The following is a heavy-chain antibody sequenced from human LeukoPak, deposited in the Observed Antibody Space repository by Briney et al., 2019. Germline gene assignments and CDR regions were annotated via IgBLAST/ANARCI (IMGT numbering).Heavy chain of an antibody. Sequence: ASVKVSCKASGYTFTSYGISWVRQAPGQGLEWMGWIGAYNGNTNYAQKLQGRVTMTTDTSTSTAYMELRSLRSDDTAVYYCARGPIGDYVWGSYGYWGQGTLVTVSS. V-gene: IGHV1-18*01. CDR2: IGAYNGNT. J-gene: IGHJ4*02. CDR1: GYTFTSYG. D-gene: IGHD3-16*01. CDR3: ARGPIGDYVWGSYGY.